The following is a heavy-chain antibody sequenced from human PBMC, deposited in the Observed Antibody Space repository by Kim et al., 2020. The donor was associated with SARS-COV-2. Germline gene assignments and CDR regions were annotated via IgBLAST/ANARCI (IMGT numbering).Heavy chain of an antibody. CDR2: MNPNNANT. CDR1: GYTFTNYE. J-gene: IGHJ6*02. V-gene: IGHV1-8*01. D-gene: IGHD2-15*01. Sequence: ASVKVSCMASGYTFTNYEINWVRQATGQGLEWVGWMNPNNANTGYAQKFQGRVTMTRNTSINTAYMELSSLRSEDTAVYYCARWAEIVNKVSRDIYYYYAMDVWGQGTTDTVSS. CDR3: ARWAEIVNKVSRDIYYYYAMDV.